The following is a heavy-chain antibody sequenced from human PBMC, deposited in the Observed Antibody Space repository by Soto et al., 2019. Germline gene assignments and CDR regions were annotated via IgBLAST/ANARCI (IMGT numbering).Heavy chain of an antibody. J-gene: IGHJ6*01. Sequence: GRNPRISCAASGYTFGSYAMQWVRQAPGKGLEWVAVISYDGSNKYYADSVKGRFTISRDNSKNTLYLQMNSLRAEDTAVYYYARNGNYDICTGDWKSLYY. D-gene: IGHD3-9*01. V-gene: IGHV3-30-3*01. CDR3: ARNGNYDICTGDWKSLYY. CDR2: ISYDGSNK. CDR1: GYTFGSYA.